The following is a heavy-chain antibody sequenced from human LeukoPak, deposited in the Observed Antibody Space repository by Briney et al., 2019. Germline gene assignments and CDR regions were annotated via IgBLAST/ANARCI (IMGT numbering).Heavy chain of an antibody. V-gene: IGHV3-23*01. Sequence: GGSLRLSCAASGFTFSNYAVSWVRQAPGKGLEWLSVISGSGATTYYADSVKGRFTISRDNSKRTLYLQMHSLRPGDTAVYYCVREDTPATANYWGQGTLVTISS. D-gene: IGHD2-21*02. CDR1: GFTFSNYA. J-gene: IGHJ4*02. CDR3: VREDTPATANY. CDR2: ISGSGATT.